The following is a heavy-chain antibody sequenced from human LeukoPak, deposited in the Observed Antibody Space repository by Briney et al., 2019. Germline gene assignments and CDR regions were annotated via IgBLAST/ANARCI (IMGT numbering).Heavy chain of an antibody. CDR1: GGSFSGYY. J-gene: IGHJ6*03. Sequence: PSETLSLTCAVCGGSFSGYYWSWIRQPPGKGLEWIGEINHSGSTNYNPSLKSRVTISVDTSKNQFSLKLSSVTAADTAVYYCARGLSFYDFWSGPDYYYYYMDVWGKGTTVTVSS. CDR3: ARGLSFYDFWSGPDYYYYYMDV. D-gene: IGHD3-3*01. V-gene: IGHV4-34*01. CDR2: INHSGST.